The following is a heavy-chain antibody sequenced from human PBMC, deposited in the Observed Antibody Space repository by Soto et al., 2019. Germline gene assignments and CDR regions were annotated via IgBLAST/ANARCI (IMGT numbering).Heavy chain of an antibody. CDR1: GGSLSNYG. V-gene: IGHV1-69*12. CDR2: IIPVFGTP. CDR3: ARGDATKIVVTTYYAMDV. D-gene: IGHD3-22*01. Sequence: QVQLVQSGAEVKKPGSSVKVSCKASGGSLSNYGISWVRQAPGQGLEWMGAIIPVFGTPNYAQKFQDRVTITAAESTTTVYMEVRSLTSADTAVYYCARGDATKIVVTTYYAMDVWGQGTTVTVSS. J-gene: IGHJ6*02.